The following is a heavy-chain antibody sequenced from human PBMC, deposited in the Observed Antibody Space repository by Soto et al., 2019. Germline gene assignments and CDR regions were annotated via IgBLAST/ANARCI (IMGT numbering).Heavy chain of an antibody. CDR3: AVLTTVTDADY. CDR2: VSGSGSRT. V-gene: IGHV3-23*01. D-gene: IGHD4-17*01. J-gene: IGHJ4*02. CDR1: GFMFSSYV. Sequence: EVQLLDSGGGLVQPGGSLRLSCAASGFMFSSYVMSWVRQAPGKGLEWVSGVSGSGSRTYYADSVKGRFSIARDNSRNTLYLQLNSLRAEDTNVYNCAVLTTVTDADYWGKGTLVTVPS.